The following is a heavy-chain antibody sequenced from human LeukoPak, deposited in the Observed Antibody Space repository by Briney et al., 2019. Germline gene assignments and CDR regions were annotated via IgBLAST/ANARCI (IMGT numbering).Heavy chain of an antibody. J-gene: IGHJ3*02. CDR1: GASISNYY. Sequence: SETLSLTCTVCGASISNYYWSWIRQRPGKGLEWIGYMYYSGSTNYNPSLKSRVTISVDTSKNQFSLKLSSVTAADTAVYYCARGGSIVGATPHDTFDIWGQGTMVSVSS. CDR3: ARGGSIVGATPHDTFDI. V-gene: IGHV4-59*01. CDR2: MYYSGST. D-gene: IGHD1-26*01.